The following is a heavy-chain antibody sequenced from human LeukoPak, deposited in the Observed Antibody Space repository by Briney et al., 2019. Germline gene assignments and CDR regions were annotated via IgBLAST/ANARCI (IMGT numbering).Heavy chain of an antibody. CDR2: ISDSGST. V-gene: IGHV3-23*01. J-gene: IGHJ4*02. D-gene: IGHD5-12*01. Sequence: HPGGSLRLSCAASGFTFSNYAMSWVRQAPGKGLELVPVISDSGSTYYADSVKGRFTISRYNSKNTLYLQRISLTAEDTDVYYCDQVHSGWYFDYWGQGTLVTVSS. CDR3: DQVHSGWYFDY. CDR1: GFTFSNYA.